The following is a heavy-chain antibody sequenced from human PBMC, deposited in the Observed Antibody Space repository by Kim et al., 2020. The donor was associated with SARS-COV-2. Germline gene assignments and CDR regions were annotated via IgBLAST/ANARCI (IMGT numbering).Heavy chain of an antibody. CDR3: ARSGAANGAYDV. CDR2: IGTAGDT. V-gene: IGHV3-13*01. CDR1: GFTFSSYD. J-gene: IGHJ3*01. Sequence: GGSLRLSCTASGFTFSSYDMHWVRQATGKGLEWVSAIGTAGDTYYPGSVKGRFTISRENAKNSLYLQMNSLRAGDTAVYYCARSGAANGAYDVWGQGTMVTVSS. D-gene: IGHD2-15*01.